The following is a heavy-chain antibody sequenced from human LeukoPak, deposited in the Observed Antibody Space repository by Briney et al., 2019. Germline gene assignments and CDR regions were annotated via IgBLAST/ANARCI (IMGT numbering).Heavy chain of an antibody. Sequence: SVKVSCKASGGTFSSYAISWVRQAPGQGLEWMGGIIPIFGTANYAQKFQGRVTITADESTSTAYMELSSLSSEDTAVYYCARADCSSTSCYTPFDYWGQGTLVTVSS. V-gene: IGHV1-69*01. CDR2: IIPIFGTA. D-gene: IGHD2-2*02. CDR3: ARADCSSTSCYTPFDY. CDR1: GGTFSSYA. J-gene: IGHJ4*02.